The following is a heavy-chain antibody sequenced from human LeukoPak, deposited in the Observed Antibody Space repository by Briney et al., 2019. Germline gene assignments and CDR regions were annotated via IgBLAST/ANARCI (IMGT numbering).Heavy chain of an antibody. Sequence: GGSLRLSCAASGFPFGSYWMHWVRRAPGKGREWVSRVSTDGSDTAYADSVKGRFTISRDNAKNTLYLQMSSLRAEDTAMYCCLRVDGRYHIWFDPWGQGTLVTVP. J-gene: IGHJ5*02. D-gene: IGHD5-24*01. CDR2: VSTDGSDT. CDR1: GFPFGSYW. CDR3: LRVDGRYHIWFDP. V-gene: IGHV3-74*03.